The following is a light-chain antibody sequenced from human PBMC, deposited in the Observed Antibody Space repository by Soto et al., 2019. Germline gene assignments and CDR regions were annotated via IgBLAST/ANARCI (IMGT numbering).Light chain of an antibody. CDR1: SSNIGSNY. J-gene: IGLJ1*01. CDR2: RNN. V-gene: IGLV1-47*01. Sequence: QSVLTQPPSASGTPGQRVTISCSGSSSNIGSNYVYWYQQLPGTAPKLLIYRNNQRPSGVPDRFSGSKSGTSASLATSGLQSEDEADYYCAAWDDSLNGYVFGTGTKVTVL. CDR3: AAWDDSLNGYV.